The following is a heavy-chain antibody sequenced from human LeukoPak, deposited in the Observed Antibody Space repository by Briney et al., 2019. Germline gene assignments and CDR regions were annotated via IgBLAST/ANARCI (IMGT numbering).Heavy chain of an antibody. CDR1: GGSISSGDYY. CDR2: IYYSGST. V-gene: IGHV4-30-4*08. Sequence: SQTLSLTCTVSGGSISSGDYYWSWIRQPPGKGLEWIGYIYYSGSTYYNPSLKSRVTILVDTSKNQFSLKLSSVTAADTAVYYCARVPDYYDSSGYIDYWGQGTLVTVSS. CDR3: ARVPDYYDSSGYIDY. J-gene: IGHJ4*02. D-gene: IGHD3-22*01.